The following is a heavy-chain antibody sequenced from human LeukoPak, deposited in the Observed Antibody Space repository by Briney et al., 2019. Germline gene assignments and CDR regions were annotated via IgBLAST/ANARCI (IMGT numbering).Heavy chain of an antibody. D-gene: IGHD3-10*01. CDR1: GDSISSSSSYY. CDR2: IHTSGST. CDR3: AREPPLLWFGEDYYYGMDV. Sequence: PSETLSLTCTVSGDSISSSSSYYWSWIRQPAGKGLEWIGRIHTSGSTNYNPSLKSRVTISVDTSKNQFSLKLSSVTAADTAVYYCAREPPLLWFGEDYYYGMDVWGQGTTVTVSS. J-gene: IGHJ6*02. V-gene: IGHV4-61*02.